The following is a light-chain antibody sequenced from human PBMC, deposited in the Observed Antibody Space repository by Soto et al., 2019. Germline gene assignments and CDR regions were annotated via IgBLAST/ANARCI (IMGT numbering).Light chain of an antibody. Sequence: DIPMTQSPATVSASVGDTVTVTCRASQSVSGWLAWYQQKPGEAPKLLIYDASALPRGVPSRFSGSGSGTKFTLTIASLQPEDVAAYYCQHYNSYSEAFGQGTKVDIK. J-gene: IGKJ1*01. CDR1: QSVSGW. V-gene: IGKV1-5*01. CDR2: DAS. CDR3: QHYNSYSEA.